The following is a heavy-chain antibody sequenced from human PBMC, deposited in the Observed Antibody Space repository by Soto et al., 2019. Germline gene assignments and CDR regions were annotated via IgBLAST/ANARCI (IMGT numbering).Heavy chain of an antibody. J-gene: IGHJ3*02. Sequence: GGSLRLSCAASGFTFDDYAMHWVRQAPGKGLEWVSGISWNSGSIGYADSVKGRFTISRDNAKNSLYLQMNSLRAEDTALYYCAKETHSSSDTLYAFDIWGQGTMVTVSS. V-gene: IGHV3-9*01. CDR1: GFTFDDYA. CDR2: ISWNSGSI. D-gene: IGHD6-6*01. CDR3: AKETHSSSDTLYAFDI.